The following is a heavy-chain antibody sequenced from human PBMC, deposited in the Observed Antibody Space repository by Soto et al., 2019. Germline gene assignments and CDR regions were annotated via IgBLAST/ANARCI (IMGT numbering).Heavy chain of an antibody. V-gene: IGHV3-23*01. Sequence: PGGSLRLSCAASGFTFSSYAMSWVRQAPGKGLEWVSAISGSGGSTYYADSVKGRFTISRDNSKNTLYLQMNSLRAEDTAVYYCAKGGSEEYYYYYSMDVWGQGTTVTVSS. CDR2: ISGSGGST. CDR3: AKGGSEEYYYYYSMDV. CDR1: GFTFSSYA. D-gene: IGHD6-25*01. J-gene: IGHJ6*02.